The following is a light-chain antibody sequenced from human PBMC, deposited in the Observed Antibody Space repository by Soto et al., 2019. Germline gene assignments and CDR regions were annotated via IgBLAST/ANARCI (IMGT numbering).Light chain of an antibody. CDR1: QSVSSN. V-gene: IGKV3-15*01. CDR2: GAS. CDR3: QQYNNWPPLT. J-gene: IGKJ4*01. Sequence: EIVMTQSPATLSVSPGERATLSCRASQSVSSNLAWYQQKPGQAPRLLIYGASTRATGIPARFSGSRSGTEFTLTISSLQSEDFAVYYCQQYNNWPPLTFGCGTKVEIK.